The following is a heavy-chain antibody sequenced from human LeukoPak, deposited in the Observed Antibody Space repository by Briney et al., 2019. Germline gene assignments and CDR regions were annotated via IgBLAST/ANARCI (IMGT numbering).Heavy chain of an antibody. CDR1: GFTFNDYY. J-gene: IGHJ4*02. V-gene: IGHV3-11*01. D-gene: IGHD4-11*01. CDR3: ARDTVYGNYYFDN. Sequence: GGSLRLSCAASGFTFNDYYMSWLRQAPGKGLEWVSYMSGSGGFTAFYADSVKGRFTISRDDAKNLLYLQMHNLRSEDTAVYFCARDTVYGNYYFDNWGQGILVTVSS. CDR2: MSGSGGFTA.